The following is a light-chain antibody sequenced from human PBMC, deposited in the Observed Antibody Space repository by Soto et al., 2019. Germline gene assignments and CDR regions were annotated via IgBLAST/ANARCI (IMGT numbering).Light chain of an antibody. Sequence: EIVMTQSPATLSVSPGERATLSCRASQSVSSNLAWYQQKPGQAPRLLIYGASTRATGIPARFSGSGSGTEFTLTISSLQSADFAVYYCQQYNNWPRTCGQGTKLEIK. CDR1: QSVSSN. V-gene: IGKV3-15*01. CDR2: GAS. J-gene: IGKJ2*01. CDR3: QQYNNWPRT.